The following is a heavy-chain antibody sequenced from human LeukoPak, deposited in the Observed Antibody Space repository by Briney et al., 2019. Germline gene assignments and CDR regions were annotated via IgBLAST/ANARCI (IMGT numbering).Heavy chain of an antibody. CDR2: ISWNSGSI. CDR3: VKSSGWYAHDWFDP. J-gene: IGHJ5*02. D-gene: IGHD6-19*01. Sequence: PGGSLRLSCAASGFTFDDYAMHWVRQAPGKGLEWVSGISWNSGSIGYADSVKGRFTISRDNAKNSLYLQMNSLRAEDTALYYCVKSSGWYAHDWFDPWGQGTLVTVSS. CDR1: GFTFDDYA. V-gene: IGHV3-9*01.